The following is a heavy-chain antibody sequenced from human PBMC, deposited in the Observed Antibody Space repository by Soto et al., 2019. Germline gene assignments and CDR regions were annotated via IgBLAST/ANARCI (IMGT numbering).Heavy chain of an antibody. D-gene: IGHD4-17*01. J-gene: IGHJ6*03. Sequence: GGSLRLSCAASGFTFSSYAMSWVRQAPGKGLEWVSVVSGSAGSTYYADSVKGRFTISRDNSKNTLYLQMNSLRAEDTAVYYCAKDLWGDDYGDDYYYYYMDVWGKGTTVTVSS. CDR3: AKDLWGDDYGDDYYYYYMDV. V-gene: IGHV3-23*01. CDR1: GFTFSSYA. CDR2: VSGSAGST.